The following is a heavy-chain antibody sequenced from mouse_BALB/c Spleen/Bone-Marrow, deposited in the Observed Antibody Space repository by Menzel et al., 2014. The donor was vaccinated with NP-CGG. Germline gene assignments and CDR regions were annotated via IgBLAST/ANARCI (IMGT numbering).Heavy chain of an antibody. CDR3: ARDYDYGCAY. CDR1: GYSFTDYY. V-gene: IGHV1-18*01. J-gene: IGHJ3*01. D-gene: IGHD2-4*01. CDR2: VNPNNGGT. Sequence: EVHLVESGPDLVKPGASVKISCKASGYSFTDYYMHWVKQSHGKSLEWIGRVNPNNGGTNYNQKFKGKAILTVDKSSNTAYMELHSLTSEDSAVYFRARDYDYGCAYWGQGTLVTVSA.